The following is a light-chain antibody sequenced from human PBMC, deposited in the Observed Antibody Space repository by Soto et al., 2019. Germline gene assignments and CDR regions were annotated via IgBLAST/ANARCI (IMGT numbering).Light chain of an antibody. CDR1: SSDVGGYNY. V-gene: IGLV2-14*01. CDR2: DVS. J-gene: IGLJ2*01. CDR3: SSYTSSSTLV. Sequence: QSALTQPASVSGSPGQSITISCTGTSSDVGGYNYVSWYQQHPGTAPKLMIYDVSNRPSGVSNRFSGSKSGNTASLTISGLQAEDEAAYYCSSYTSSSTLVFGGGTKLTVL.